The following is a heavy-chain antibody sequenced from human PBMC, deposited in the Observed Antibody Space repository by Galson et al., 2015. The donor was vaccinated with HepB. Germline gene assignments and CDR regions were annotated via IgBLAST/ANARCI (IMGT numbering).Heavy chain of an antibody. CDR1: GFMFRDYG. V-gene: IGHV3-49*03. D-gene: IGHD6-19*01. J-gene: IGHJ4*02. CDR3: SRVGGWYPVDY. Sequence: SLRLSCAASGFMFRDYGMSWFRQAPGKGLEWVGFIRSKAYGGTTEYAASVKGRFTISRDDSRSIAYLQMNSLKTEDTAMYYCSRVGGWYPVDYWGQGTLVTVSS. CDR2: IRSKAYGGTT.